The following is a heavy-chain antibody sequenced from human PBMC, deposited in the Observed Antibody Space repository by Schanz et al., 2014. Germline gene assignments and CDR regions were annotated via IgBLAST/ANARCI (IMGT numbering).Heavy chain of an antibody. CDR3: ARDGVDAAAGGNY. CDR1: GYTFTSYG. CDR2: ISAYNGNT. Sequence: QVQLVQSGAEVKKPGASVKVSCKASGYTFTSYGINWVRQAPGQGLEWMGWISAYNGNTNYAQRLQGRVTMTRDTSTSTVYMELSSLRSEDTAVYYCARDGVDAAAGGNYWGQGTLVTVSS. D-gene: IGHD6-13*01. J-gene: IGHJ4*02. V-gene: IGHV1-18*01.